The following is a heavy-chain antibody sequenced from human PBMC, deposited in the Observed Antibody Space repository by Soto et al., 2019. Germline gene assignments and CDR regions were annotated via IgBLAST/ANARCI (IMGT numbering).Heavy chain of an antibody. Sequence: GGSLRLSCVASGFSFSSYAMTWVRQTPEKALEWVSTISGSGGNTYYADSVKGRFTISRDNSKNTVYVQMNSLRAEDTAVYYCARTYSGYDTSYYYYGMDVWGQGTTVTVSS. CDR1: GFSFSSYA. CDR3: ARTYSGYDTSYYYYGMDV. J-gene: IGHJ6*02. D-gene: IGHD5-12*01. V-gene: IGHV3-23*01. CDR2: ISGSGGNT.